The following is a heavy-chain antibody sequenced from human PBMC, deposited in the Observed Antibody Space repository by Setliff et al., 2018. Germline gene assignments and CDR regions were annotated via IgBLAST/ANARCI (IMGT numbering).Heavy chain of an antibody. Sequence: PGGSLRLSCAASGFTFSIYSMNWLRQAPGKGLEWVSTISGGGGGTFYADSVKGRFTISRDISKDTLYLQMNSLRAEDTAVYYCARVGLSGTSGYYYYMDVWGKGTTVTSP. J-gene: IGHJ6*03. CDR1: GFTFSIYS. D-gene: IGHD1-20*01. CDR3: ARVGLSGTSGYYYYMDV. CDR2: ISGGGGGT. V-gene: IGHV3-23*01.